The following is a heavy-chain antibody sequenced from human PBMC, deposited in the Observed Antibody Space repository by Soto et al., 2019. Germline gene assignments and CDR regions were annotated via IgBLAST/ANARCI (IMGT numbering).Heavy chain of an antibody. CDR2: IYYSGST. J-gene: IGHJ4*02. CDR1: GGSISSSSYY. V-gene: IGHV4-39*02. Sequence: QLQLQESGPGLVKPSETLSLTCTVSGGSISSSSYYWGWIRQPPGKGLEWIGSIYYSGSTFYSPSLRSRVTISVDTSKNQCSLRVSSVTAADTAVYYCAREYSSAPDYWGQGNLVTVSS. D-gene: IGHD6-25*01. CDR3: AREYSSAPDY.